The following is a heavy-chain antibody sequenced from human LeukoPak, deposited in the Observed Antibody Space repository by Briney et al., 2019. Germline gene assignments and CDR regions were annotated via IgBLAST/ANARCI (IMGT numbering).Heavy chain of an antibody. Sequence: SETLSLTCTVSGGSINNFYWSWIRQSPGKGLEWIGYVHSSGRTDYNPSLRSRVSMSADTSKSQLSLRLTSVTAADTAVYFCARHDQECPGEYCFLLSFDYWGPGSLVTVSS. CDR3: ARHDQECPGEYCFLLSFDY. V-gene: IGHV4-59*08. D-gene: IGHD2-8*02. J-gene: IGHJ4*01. CDR2: VHSSGRT. CDR1: GGSINNFY.